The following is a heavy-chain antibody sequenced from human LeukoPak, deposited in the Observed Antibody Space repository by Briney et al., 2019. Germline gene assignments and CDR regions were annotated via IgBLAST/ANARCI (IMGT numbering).Heavy chain of an antibody. Sequence: SVKVSCKASGFTFTSSAMQWVRQARGQGLEWIGWIVVGSGNTNYAQKFQERVTITRDMSTSTAYMELSSLRSEDTAVYYCAAVLIPYYYGSGSSPYYYMDVWGKGTTVTVSS. CDR3: AAVLIPYYYGSGSSPYYYMDV. CDR1: GFTFTSSA. V-gene: IGHV1-58*02. CDR2: IVVGSGNT. J-gene: IGHJ6*03. D-gene: IGHD3-10*01.